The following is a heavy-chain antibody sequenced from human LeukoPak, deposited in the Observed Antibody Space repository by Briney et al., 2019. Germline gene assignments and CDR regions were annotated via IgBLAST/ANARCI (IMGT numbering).Heavy chain of an antibody. J-gene: IGHJ4*02. D-gene: IGHD4-17*01. Sequence: GGSLRLSCAASGFSLSTYAMHWVRQAPGKGLEWVAVISYDESNKHYADSVKGRFTIPRDNSKNTLYLQMNSLRAEDTAVYYCASKRVTPTVTTHYWGQGTLVSVSS. CDR2: ISYDESNK. CDR3: ASKRVTPTVTTHY. V-gene: IGHV3-30-3*01. CDR1: GFSLSTYA.